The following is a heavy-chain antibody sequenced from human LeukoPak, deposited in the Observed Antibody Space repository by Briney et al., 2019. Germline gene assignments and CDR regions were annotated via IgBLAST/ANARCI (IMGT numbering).Heavy chain of an antibody. D-gene: IGHD6-13*01. J-gene: IGHJ5*02. CDR3: ARDLSDIAAAGTWFDP. CDR2: INHSGST. Sequence: SETLSLTCAVYGGSFSGYYWSWIRQPPGKGLEWIGEINHSGSTNYNPSLKSRVTISVDTSKNQFSLKLSSVTAADTAVYYCARDLSDIAAAGTWFDPWGQGTLVTVSS. CDR1: GGSFSGYY. V-gene: IGHV4-34*01.